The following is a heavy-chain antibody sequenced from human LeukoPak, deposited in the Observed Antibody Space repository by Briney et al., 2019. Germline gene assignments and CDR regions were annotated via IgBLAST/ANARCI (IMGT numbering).Heavy chain of an antibody. CDR3: ARSRYSSGWYYFDY. J-gene: IGHJ4*02. V-gene: IGHV1-69*13. CDR2: IIPIFGTA. CDR1: GGTFSSYA. D-gene: IGHD6-19*01. Sequence: ASVKVSCKASGGTFSSYAISWVRQAPGQGLEWIGGIIPIFGTANYAQKFQGRVTITADESTSTAYMELSSLRSEDTAVYYCARSRYSSGWYYFDYWGQGTLVTVSS.